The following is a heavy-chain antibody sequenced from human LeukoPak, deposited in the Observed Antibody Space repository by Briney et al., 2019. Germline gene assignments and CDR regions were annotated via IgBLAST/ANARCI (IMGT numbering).Heavy chain of an antibody. CDR3: AREYLGYCSGGSCYMGGNWFDP. D-gene: IGHD2-15*01. J-gene: IGHJ5*02. Sequence: GPLRLSCAASGFTFSSYAMHWVRQAPGKGLEWVAVISYDGSNKYYADSVKGRFTISRDNSKNTLYLQMNSLRAEDTAVYYCAREYLGYCSGGSCYMGGNWFDPWGQGTLVTVSS. CDR1: GFTFSSYA. CDR2: ISYDGSNK. V-gene: IGHV3-30*04.